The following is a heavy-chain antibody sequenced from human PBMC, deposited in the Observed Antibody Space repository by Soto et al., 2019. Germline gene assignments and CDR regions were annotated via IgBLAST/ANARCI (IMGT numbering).Heavy chain of an antibody. CDR1: GYTFTSYD. Sequence: ASVKVSCKASGYTFTSYDINWVRQATGQGLEWMGWMNHNSGNTGYTQKFQGRVTMTRNTSISTAYMELSSLRSEDTAVYYCARGQFTPTFTMIVVAPYNWFDPWGQGTLVTVSS. V-gene: IGHV1-8*01. D-gene: IGHD3-22*01. J-gene: IGHJ5*02. CDR2: MNHNSGNT. CDR3: ARGQFTPTFTMIVVAPYNWFDP.